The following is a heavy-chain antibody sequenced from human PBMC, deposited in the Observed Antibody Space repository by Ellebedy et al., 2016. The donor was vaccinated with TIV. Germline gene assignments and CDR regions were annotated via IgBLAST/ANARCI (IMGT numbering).Heavy chain of an antibody. CDR3: TSAFNLRDDGVDY. D-gene: IGHD4-17*01. Sequence: GESLKISCAASGFTFSVYGMHWVRQAPGKGLEWVALISHDGISKDYGESVKGRFTISRDNPKNTVYLQMNSLRGEDTAVYYCTSAFNLRDDGVDYWGQGTLVTVSS. CDR2: ISHDGISK. V-gene: IGHV3-30*03. CDR1: GFTFSVYG. J-gene: IGHJ4*02.